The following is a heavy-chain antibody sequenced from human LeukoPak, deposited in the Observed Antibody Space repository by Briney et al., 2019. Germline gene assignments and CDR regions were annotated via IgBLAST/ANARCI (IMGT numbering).Heavy chain of an antibody. CDR3: AGSGSFFRFDY. CDR2: ISDSGSTT. V-gene: IGHV3-23*01. CDR1: GFTFTTCA. J-gene: IGHJ4*02. D-gene: IGHD1-26*01. Sequence: GGSLRLSCAASGFTFTTCAMSWVRQAPGKGLEWVSSISDSGSTTYYTDSVKGRFTISRDNSKNTLYPQMHSLRGDDTAVYYCAGSGSFFRFDYWGQGALVTVSS.